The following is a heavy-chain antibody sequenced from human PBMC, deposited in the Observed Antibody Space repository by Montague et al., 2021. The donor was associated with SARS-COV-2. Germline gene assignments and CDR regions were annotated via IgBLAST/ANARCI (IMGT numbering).Heavy chain of an antibody. V-gene: IGHV4-39*01. CDR2: IYYSGST. CDR1: GGSISSSSYY. CDR3: ARHFKVTFVRWLQPRGGFDY. Sequence: SETLSLTCIVSGGSISSSSYYWGWIRQPPGKGLEWIGSIYYSGSTYYNPSLKSQVTISVDTSKNRFSLKLSSVTAADTAVYYCARHFKVTFVRWLQPRGGFDYWGQGTLVTVSS. D-gene: IGHD5-24*01. J-gene: IGHJ4*02.